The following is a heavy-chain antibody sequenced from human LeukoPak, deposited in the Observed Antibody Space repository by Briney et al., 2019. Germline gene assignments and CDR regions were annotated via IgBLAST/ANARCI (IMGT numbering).Heavy chain of an antibody. Sequence: SETLSLTCTVSGDSISSYYWSWIRQSPEKGLEWIGYIQYTGSTYYNPSLRSRVTISVDTSKNQFSLRLISVTAADTAMYYCARSRGNLYFQHWGQGTLVTVSS. J-gene: IGHJ1*01. CDR2: IQYTGST. V-gene: IGHV4-59*01. D-gene: IGHD6-25*01. CDR3: ARSRGNLYFQH. CDR1: GDSISSYY.